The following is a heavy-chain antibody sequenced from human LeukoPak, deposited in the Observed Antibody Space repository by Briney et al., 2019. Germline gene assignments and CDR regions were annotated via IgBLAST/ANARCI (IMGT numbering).Heavy chain of an antibody. Sequence: SETLSLTCAVYGGSFSGYYWSWIRQPPGKGLEWIGEINHSGSTNYNPSLKSRVTISVDTSKNQFSLKLSSVTAADTAVYYCASYDILTGYNAFDIWGQGTMVTVSS. CDR1: GGSFSGYY. CDR2: INHSGST. CDR3: ASYDILTGYNAFDI. D-gene: IGHD3-9*01. J-gene: IGHJ3*02. V-gene: IGHV4-34*01.